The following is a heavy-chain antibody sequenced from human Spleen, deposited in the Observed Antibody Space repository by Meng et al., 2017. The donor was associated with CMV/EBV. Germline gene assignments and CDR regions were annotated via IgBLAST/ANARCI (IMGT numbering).Heavy chain of an antibody. Sequence: ASGYTFSTYGINWVRQAPGQGLEWMGWINTNTGNPTYAQGFTGRFVFSLDTSVTTAYLQISSLKADDTAFYYCARDLTYGTGDYLDYWGQGTLVTVSS. CDR3: ARDLTYGTGDYLDY. CDR1: GYTFSTYG. CDR2: INTNTGNP. D-gene: IGHD3-16*01. V-gene: IGHV7-4-1*01. J-gene: IGHJ4*02.